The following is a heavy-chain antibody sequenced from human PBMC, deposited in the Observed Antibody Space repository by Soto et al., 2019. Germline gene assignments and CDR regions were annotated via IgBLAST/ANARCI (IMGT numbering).Heavy chain of an antibody. CDR1: GFTFSSYA. CDR3: AKKNSGRGSTSCYSDRLCNWFDP. V-gene: IGHV3-23*01. J-gene: IGHJ5*02. CDR2: ISGSGGST. Sequence: GGSLRLSCAASGFTFSSYAMSWVRQAPGKGLEWVSAISGSGGSTYYADSVKGRFTISRDNSKNTLYLQMNSLRAEDTAVYYCAKKNSGRGSTSCYSDRLCNWFDPWGQGTLVTVSS. D-gene: IGHD2-2*01.